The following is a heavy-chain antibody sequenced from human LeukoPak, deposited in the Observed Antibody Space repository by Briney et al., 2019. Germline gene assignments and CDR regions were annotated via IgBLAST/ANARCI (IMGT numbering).Heavy chain of an antibody. D-gene: IGHD6-13*01. V-gene: IGHV3-21*01. CDR1: GFTFSSYS. Sequence: GGSLRLSCAASGFTFSSYSMNWVRHAPGKGLEWVSSISSSSSYIYYADSVKGRFTISRDNAKNSLYLQMNSLRAEDTAVYYCARGRTGIAAAGKRADDAFDIWGQGTMVTVSS. CDR2: ISSSSSYI. CDR3: ARGRTGIAAAGKRADDAFDI. J-gene: IGHJ3*02.